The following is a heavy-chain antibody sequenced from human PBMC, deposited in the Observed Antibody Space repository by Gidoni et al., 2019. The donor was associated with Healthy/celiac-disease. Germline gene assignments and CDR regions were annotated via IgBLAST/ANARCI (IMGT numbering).Heavy chain of an antibody. D-gene: IGHD3-10*01. CDR1: GGSFSGYS. CDR3: ARGPIYYYGSGSYSTDFDY. V-gene: IGHV4-34*01. Sequence: QVQLQQWGAGLLKPSETLSLPCAVYGGSFSGYSWSWIRQPPGKGLEWIGEINHSGSTNYNPSLKSRVTISVDTSKNQFSLKLSSVTAADTAVYYCARGPIYYYGSGSYSTDFDYWGQGTLVTVSS. J-gene: IGHJ4*02. CDR2: INHSGST.